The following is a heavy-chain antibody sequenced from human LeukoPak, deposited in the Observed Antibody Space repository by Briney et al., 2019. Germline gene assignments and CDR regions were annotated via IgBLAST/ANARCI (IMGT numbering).Heavy chain of an antibody. J-gene: IGHJ4*02. D-gene: IGHD5-12*01. Sequence: PSETLSLTCTVSGVSISGYFWSCIRQPPGKGLEWRGYVYSDETTNYSPSLRSRITISIDTSKNQFSLNLRSVTAADTAVYYCARNGIHGYSGLDFWGQGTLVTVSS. CDR2: VYSDETT. CDR1: GVSISGYF. V-gene: IGHV4-59*08. CDR3: ARNGIHGYSGLDF.